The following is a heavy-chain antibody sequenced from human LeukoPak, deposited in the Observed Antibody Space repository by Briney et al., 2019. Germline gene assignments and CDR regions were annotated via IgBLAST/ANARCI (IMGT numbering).Heavy chain of an antibody. CDR1: GFTFSSYA. D-gene: IGHD4-17*01. V-gene: IGHV3-23*01. J-gene: IGHJ4*02. Sequence: GGSLGLSCAASGFTFSSYAMSWVRQAPGKGLEWFSAISGSGGSTYYADSVKGRFTISRDNSKNTLYLQMNSLRAEDTAVYYCARTFSKHTVTPSFDYWGQGTLVTVSS. CDR3: ARTFSKHTVTPSFDY. CDR2: ISGSGGST.